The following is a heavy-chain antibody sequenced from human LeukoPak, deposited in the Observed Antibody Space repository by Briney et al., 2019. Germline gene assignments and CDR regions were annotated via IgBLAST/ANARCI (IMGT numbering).Heavy chain of an antibody. J-gene: IGHJ4*02. Sequence: PGGSLRLSCAASGFTFSNAWMSWVRQAPGKGLEWVSVIYSGGSTYYADSVKGRFTIPRDNSKNTLYLQMNSLRAEDTAVYYCAKLIHSSGYYYVVTTGSLLLRQFDFDYWGQGTLVTVSS. CDR1: GFTFSNAW. D-gene: IGHD3-22*01. CDR2: IYSGGST. V-gene: IGHV3-66*02. CDR3: AKLIHSSGYYYVVTTGSLLLRQFDFDY.